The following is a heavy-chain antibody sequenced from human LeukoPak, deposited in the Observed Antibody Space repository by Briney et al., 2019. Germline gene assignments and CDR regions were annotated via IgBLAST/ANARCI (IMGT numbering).Heavy chain of an antibody. V-gene: IGHV4-38-2*01. Sequence: SETLSLTCAVSGYSISSGYYWDWIRQPPGKGLEWIGSVYHSGSTYYNPSLKSRVTISVDTSKNQFSLKLSSVTAADTAVYYCARLRIVGATTIDYWGQGTLVTVSS. CDR3: ARLRIVGATTIDY. D-gene: IGHD1-26*01. CDR2: VYHSGST. J-gene: IGHJ4*02. CDR1: GYSISSGYY.